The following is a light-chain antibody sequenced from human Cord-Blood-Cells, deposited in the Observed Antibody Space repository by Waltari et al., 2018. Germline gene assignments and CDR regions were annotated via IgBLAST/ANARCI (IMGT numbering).Light chain of an antibody. CDR3: MQALQAPYT. CDR2: LGS. V-gene: IGKV2-28*01. J-gene: IGKJ2*01. Sequence: IVMTQSPLSLPVTPEEPASISCRSSQSLLHSNGYTYLDWYLQKPGQSPQLLIYLGSNRASGVPDRFSGSGSGTDFTLKSSRVEAEDVGVYYCMQALQAPYTFGHGTKLEIK. CDR1: QSLLHSNGYTY.